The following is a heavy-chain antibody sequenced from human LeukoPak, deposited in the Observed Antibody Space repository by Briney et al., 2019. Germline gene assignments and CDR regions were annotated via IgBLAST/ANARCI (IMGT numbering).Heavy chain of an antibody. CDR2: IYDSGSP. CDR3: ARTAYLGYCSGNSCLGLHS. J-gene: IGHJ4*02. D-gene: IGHD2-2*01. CDR1: GGSISSYY. V-gene: IGHV4-59*01. Sequence: SETLSLTCTVSGGSISSYYWSWIRQPPGKGLEWIGHIYDSGSPNYNPSLKSRVIISVDTSKNQFPLKLSSVTAADTAVYYCARTAYLGYCSGNSCLGLHSWGQGTLVTVPS.